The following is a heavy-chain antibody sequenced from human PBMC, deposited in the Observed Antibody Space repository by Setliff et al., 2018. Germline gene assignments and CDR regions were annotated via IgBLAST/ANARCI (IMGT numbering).Heavy chain of an antibody. J-gene: IGHJ4*02. V-gene: IGHV3-11*04. CDR1: GFTFIDYY. CDR2: ISSSSSTI. Sequence: PGGSLRLSCAASGFTFIDYYMNWIRQTPRKGLEWISYISSSSSTIYYADSVKGRFTISRDNAKNSLYLQMNSLRAEDTAVYYCAREGYSSGWLPDYWGQGTLVTVSS. CDR3: AREGYSSGWLPDY. D-gene: IGHD6-19*01.